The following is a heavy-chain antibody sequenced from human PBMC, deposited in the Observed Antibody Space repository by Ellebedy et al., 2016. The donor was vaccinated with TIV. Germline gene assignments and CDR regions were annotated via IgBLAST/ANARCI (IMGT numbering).Heavy chain of an antibody. CDR1: GYTFTSYD. J-gene: IGHJ4*02. CDR3: ARKENIWFGDDY. D-gene: IGHD3-10*01. CDR2: MNPNSGNT. V-gene: IGHV1-8*01. Sequence: ASVKVSXXASGYTFTSYDINWVRQATGQGLEWMGWMNPNSGNTGYAQKFQGRVTMTRNTSISTAYMELSSLRSEDTAVYYCARKENIWFGDDYWGQGTLVTVSS.